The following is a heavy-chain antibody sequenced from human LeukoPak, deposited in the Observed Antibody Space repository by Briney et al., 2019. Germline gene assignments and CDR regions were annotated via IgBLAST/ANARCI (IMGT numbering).Heavy chain of an antibody. CDR3: AKDSSGTYPHDAFDI. D-gene: IGHD1-26*01. CDR1: GFTFTSYG. Sequence: GGSLRLSCAASGFTFTSYGMHWVRQAPGKGLEWVAFMRPDGSNKNYADSVKGRFTISRDTSKNTLYLQMNSLRAEDTAVYYCAKDSSGTYPHDAFDIWGQGTMVTVSS. CDR2: MRPDGSNK. V-gene: IGHV3-30*02. J-gene: IGHJ3*02.